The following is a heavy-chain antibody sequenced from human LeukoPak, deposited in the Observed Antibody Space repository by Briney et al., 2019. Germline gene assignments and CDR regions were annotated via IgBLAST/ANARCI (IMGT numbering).Heavy chain of an antibody. Sequence: PSGTLSLTCGVSGGSISSSNWWRWVRPPPGEGLEGIGVIYHSGSTNYNPSLKSRVTISIDKSKNPFSLKPSSVTAADTAVYYCARAGVIMVRGYHLDYWGQGTLVTVSS. J-gene: IGHJ4*02. CDR3: ARAGVIMVRGYHLDY. CDR1: GGSISSSNW. D-gene: IGHD3-10*01. V-gene: IGHV4-4*02. CDR2: IYHSGST.